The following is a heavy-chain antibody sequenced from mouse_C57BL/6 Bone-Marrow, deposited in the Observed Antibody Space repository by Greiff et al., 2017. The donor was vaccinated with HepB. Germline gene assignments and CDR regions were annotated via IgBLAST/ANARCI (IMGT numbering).Heavy chain of an antibody. Sequence: QVQLQQSGAELVRPGASVTLSCKASGYTFTDYEMHWVKQTPVHGLEWIGAIDPETGGTAYNQKFKGKAILTADKSSSTAYMELRSLTSEDSAVYYCGWAGDYYAMEYWGQGTSVTVSS. CDR1: GYTFTDYE. CDR2: IDPETGGT. V-gene: IGHV1-15*01. D-gene: IGHD3-3*01. J-gene: IGHJ4*01. CDR3: GWAGDYYAMEY.